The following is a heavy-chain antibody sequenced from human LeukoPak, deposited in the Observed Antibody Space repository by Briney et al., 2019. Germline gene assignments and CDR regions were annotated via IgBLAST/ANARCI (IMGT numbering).Heavy chain of an antibody. J-gene: IGHJ4*02. D-gene: IGHD4-23*01. CDR2: ISGNSKTT. CDR3: ARDSVGIDY. CDR1: GFTFTYYG. Sequence: GGSLRLSCAASGFTFTYYGMNWVRQAPGKGLEWVSYISGNSKTTTYVDSVRGRFTISRDNAQNSLYLQMDNLRAGDTAIYYCARDSVGIDYWGQGTLVIVSS. V-gene: IGHV3-48*01.